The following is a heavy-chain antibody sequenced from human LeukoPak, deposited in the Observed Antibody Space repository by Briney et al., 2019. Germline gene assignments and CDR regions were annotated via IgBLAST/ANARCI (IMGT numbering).Heavy chain of an antibody. J-gene: IGHJ5*02. V-gene: IGHV4-34*01. D-gene: IGHD3-22*01. CDR3: ARLTSYMIVVVYEMTWFDP. CDR2: INHSGST. Sequence: SETLSLTCAVYGGSFSGYYWSWIRQPPGKGLEWIGEINHSGSTNYNPSLKSRVTISVDTSKNQFSLKLRSVTAADTAVYYCARLTSYMIVVVYEMTWFDPWGQGALVTVSS. CDR1: GGSFSGYY.